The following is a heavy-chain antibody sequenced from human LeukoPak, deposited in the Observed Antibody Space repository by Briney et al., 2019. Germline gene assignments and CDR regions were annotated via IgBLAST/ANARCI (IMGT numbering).Heavy chain of an antibody. Sequence: GASVKVSCKASGYTFTGYYMHWVRQAPGQGLEWMGWINPNSGGTNYAQRFQGRVTMTRDTSISTAYMELSRLRSDDTAVYYCARGFCTSGLCYTLDYWGQGSLVTVSS. D-gene: IGHD2-8*01. CDR2: INPNSGGT. J-gene: IGHJ4*02. CDR3: ARGFCTSGLCYTLDY. CDR1: GYTFTGYY. V-gene: IGHV1-2*02.